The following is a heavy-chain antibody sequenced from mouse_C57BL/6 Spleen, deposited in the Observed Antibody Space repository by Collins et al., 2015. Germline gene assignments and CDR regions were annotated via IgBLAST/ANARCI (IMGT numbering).Heavy chain of an antibody. CDR3: AREGYYGSSYGWYFDV. D-gene: IGHD1-1*01. CDR2: INYDGSN. V-gene: IGHV3-6*01. CDR1: GYSITSNYY. J-gene: IGHJ1*03. Sequence: DVQLQDQDWPREPSQSLSLTCSVTGYSITSNYYWNWIRQFPGNKLEWMGYINYDGSNNYNPSLKNRISITRDTSKNQFFLKLNSVTTEDTATYYCAREGYYGSSYGWYFDVWGTGTTVTVSS.